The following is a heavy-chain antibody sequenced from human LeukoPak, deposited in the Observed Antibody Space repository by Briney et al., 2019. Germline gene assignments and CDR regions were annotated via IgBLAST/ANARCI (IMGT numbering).Heavy chain of an antibody. CDR3: ARHFAFSYYYMDV. Sequence: PSETLSLTCTVSGGSISGYYWSWLRQPPRKGLEWIGYIYYSGSTNYNPSLKSRVTISVDTSKNQFSLKLSSVTAADTAVYYCARHFAFSYYYMDVWGKGTTVTVSS. J-gene: IGHJ6*03. CDR1: GGSISGYY. V-gene: IGHV4-59*08. CDR2: IYYSGST.